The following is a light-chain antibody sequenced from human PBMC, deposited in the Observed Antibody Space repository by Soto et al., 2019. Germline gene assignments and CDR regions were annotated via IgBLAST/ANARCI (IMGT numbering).Light chain of an antibody. J-gene: IGLJ1*01. CDR3: TSYTSSGTV. Sequence: QSALTQPRSVSGSPGQSVTISCTGTSSDVGDYTYVSWYQHHPGKAPKLMIFDVTKRPSGVPDRFSGSKSGNTASLTISGLRGDDEADYYCTSYTSSGTVFGTGTKVTVL. CDR2: DVT. CDR1: SSDVGDYTY. V-gene: IGLV2-11*01.